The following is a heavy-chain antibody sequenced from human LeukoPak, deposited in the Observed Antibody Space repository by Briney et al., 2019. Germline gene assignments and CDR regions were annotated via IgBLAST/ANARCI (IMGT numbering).Heavy chain of an antibody. Sequence: GSSVKVSCKASGGTFSSYAISWVRQAPGQGLEWMGWISAYNGNTNYAQKLQGRVTMTTDTSTSTAYMELRSLRSDDTAVYYCARQYDYVWGSYRPYYFDYWGQGTLVTVSS. CDR2: ISAYNGNT. CDR1: GGTFSSYA. J-gene: IGHJ4*02. V-gene: IGHV1-18*01. CDR3: ARQYDYVWGSYRPYYFDY. D-gene: IGHD3-16*02.